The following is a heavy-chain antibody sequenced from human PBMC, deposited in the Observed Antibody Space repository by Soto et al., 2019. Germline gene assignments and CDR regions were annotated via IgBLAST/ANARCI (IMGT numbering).Heavy chain of an antibody. D-gene: IGHD3-9*01. V-gene: IGHV5-51*01. CDR2: IYPGDSDT. CDR3: GRLTGLPHYYSTDV. CDR1: GYTFTNYW. Sequence: GESLKISCQGSGYTFTNYWIGWVRQMPGKGLEWMGVIYPGDSDTKYSPSFQGQVTFSADKSINTAYLQWTSLRASDTAMYFCGRLTGLPHYYSTDVWGQGTTVTVSS. J-gene: IGHJ6*02.